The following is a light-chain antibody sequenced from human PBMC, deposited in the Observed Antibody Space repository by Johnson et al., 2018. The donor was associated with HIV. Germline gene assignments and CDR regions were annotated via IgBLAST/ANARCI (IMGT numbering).Light chain of an antibody. CDR3: ATWDRSLSAGV. CDR2: EDN. J-gene: IGLJ1*01. V-gene: IGLV1-51*02. Sequence: QSMLTQPPSVSAAPGQRVTISCSGSSSNIGSNYVSWYRQFPGAAPKLLIYEDNKRPSGIPDRFSGSKSGTSATLAITGLQTGDEADYYCATWDRSLSAGVFGAGTNVTVL. CDR1: SSNIGSNY.